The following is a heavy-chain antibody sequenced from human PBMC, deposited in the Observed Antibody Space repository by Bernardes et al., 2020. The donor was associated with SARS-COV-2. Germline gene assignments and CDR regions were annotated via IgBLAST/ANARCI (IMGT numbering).Heavy chain of an antibody. CDR1: EFTFSNYW. CDR3: TRGPLSGYGSFGV. Sequence: GGSLRLSCAASEFTFSNYWMHSVRQAPGKGLVCVSRLKGDRSRADYADSVKGRFTISRDNAKNTLYLQMSSLSAEDTAVYYCTRGPLSGYGSFGVWGQGTLVTVSS. J-gene: IGHJ4*02. CDR2: LKGDRSRA. V-gene: IGHV3-74*01. D-gene: IGHD3-22*01.